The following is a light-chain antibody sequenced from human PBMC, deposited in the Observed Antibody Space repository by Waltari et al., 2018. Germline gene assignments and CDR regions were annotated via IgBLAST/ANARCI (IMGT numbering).Light chain of an antibody. Sequence: DIQVTQSPSTLSASVGDRVSITCRASQRISSSLAWFQQKPGKGHKLLIYGASTLESWVPSRFSGSGSGTELTLTISSLQPDDFATYYCQQYFHLSTFGQGTKVEIK. CDR1: QRISSS. CDR2: GAS. J-gene: IGKJ1*01. CDR3: QQYFHLST. V-gene: IGKV1-5*03.